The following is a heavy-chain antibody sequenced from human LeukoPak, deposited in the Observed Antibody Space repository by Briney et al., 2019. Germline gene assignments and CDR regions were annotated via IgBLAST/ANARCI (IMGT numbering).Heavy chain of an antibody. J-gene: IGHJ5*02. CDR1: GYTFTSYA. V-gene: IGHV7-4-1*02. Sequence: ASVKVSCKASGYTFTSYAMNWVRQAPGQGLEWMGWINTNTGNPTYAQGFTGRFVFSLDTSVSTAYLQISSLKAEDTAVHYCARDYGDYVWGSLPPHWFDPWGQGTLVTVSS. D-gene: IGHD3-16*01. CDR3: ARDYGDYVWGSLPPHWFDP. CDR2: INTNTGNP.